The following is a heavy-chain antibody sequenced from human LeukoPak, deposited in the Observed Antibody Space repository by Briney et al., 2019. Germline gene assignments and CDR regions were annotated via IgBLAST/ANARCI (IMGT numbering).Heavy chain of an antibody. CDR1: GFTFSSYG. V-gene: IGHV3-33*01. CDR2: IWYDGSNK. J-gene: IGHJ3*02. Sequence: GGSLRLSCVASGFTFSSYGMHWVRQAPGKGLEWVAVIWYDGSNKYYADSVKGRFTISRDNSKNTLYLQMNSLRAEDTAVYYCAREGAYCGGDCYSEAFDIRGQGTMVTVSS. D-gene: IGHD2-21*02. CDR3: AREGAYCGGDCYSEAFDI.